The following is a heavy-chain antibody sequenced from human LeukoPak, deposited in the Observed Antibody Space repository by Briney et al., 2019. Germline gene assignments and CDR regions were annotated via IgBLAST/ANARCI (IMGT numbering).Heavy chain of an antibody. D-gene: IGHD2-2*01. J-gene: IGHJ4*02. CDR3: ASQVGEVPAGFDY. V-gene: IGHV3-48*03. CDR2: ISSSGSTI. CDR1: GFTFSSYE. Sequence: GGSLRLSCAASGFTFSSYEMNWVRQAPGKGLEWVSYISSSGSTIYYADSVKGRFTISRDNAKNSLYLQMNSLRAEDMAVYYCASQVGEVPAGFDYWGQGTLVTVSS.